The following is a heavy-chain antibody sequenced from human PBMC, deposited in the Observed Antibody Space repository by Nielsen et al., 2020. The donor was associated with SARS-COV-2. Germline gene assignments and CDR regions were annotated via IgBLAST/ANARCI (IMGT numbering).Heavy chain of an antibody. Sequence: GGSLGLSCSVSGFTFSAYSMSWVRQGPGKGLEWVATTNPDGSENYYVESVKGRFTISRDNARSALYLQMNSLRGEDSAIYYCARDYGGFRDYYYGMDVWGQGTTVTVSS. J-gene: IGHJ6*02. CDR2: TNPDGSEN. V-gene: IGHV3-7*05. CDR1: GFTFSAYS. D-gene: IGHD4-23*01. CDR3: ARDYGGFRDYYYGMDV.